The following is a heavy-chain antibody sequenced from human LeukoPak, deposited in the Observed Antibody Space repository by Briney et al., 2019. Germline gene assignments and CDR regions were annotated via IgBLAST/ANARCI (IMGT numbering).Heavy chain of an antibody. J-gene: IGHJ5*02. CDR3: ARDLARGGFWFDP. Sequence: GGSLRLSCAASGFSFSSYSMNWVRQAPGKGLEWVSSISSSSSYIYYADSVKGRFTISRDNAKNSLYLQMNSLRAEDTAVYYCARDLARGGFWFDPWGQGTLVTVSS. CDR1: GFSFSSYS. CDR2: ISSSSSYI. D-gene: IGHD3-16*01. V-gene: IGHV3-21*01.